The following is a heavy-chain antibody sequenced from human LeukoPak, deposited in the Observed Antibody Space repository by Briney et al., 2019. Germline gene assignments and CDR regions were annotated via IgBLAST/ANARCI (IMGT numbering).Heavy chain of an antibody. D-gene: IGHD3-16*01. J-gene: IGHJ6*03. Sequence: GGSLRLSCAASGFTFSSYAMSWVRQAPGKGLEWVSVINGGGVSKDYADSVKDRFTLSRDNSKNTLYLQMNGLRAEDTAVYYCAKGSEYLWGSLENYYYYYMDVWGKGTTVTVSS. CDR1: GFTFSSYA. CDR3: AKGSEYLWGSLENYYYYYMDV. CDR2: INGGGVSK. V-gene: IGHV3-23*01.